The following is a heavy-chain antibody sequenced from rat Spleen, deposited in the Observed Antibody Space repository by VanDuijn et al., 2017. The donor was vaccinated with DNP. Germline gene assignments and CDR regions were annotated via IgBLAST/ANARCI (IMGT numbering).Heavy chain of an antibody. CDR1: GFTFSSYW. CDR3: ANFYSYDGTF. Sequence: EVQLVETGGGLVQPGRSLKLSCVASGFTFSSYWMYWVRQAPGQGLEWVASITTDGGDTYYPDSVKGRFTISRDNADNTVYLQMNSLRSEDTATYYCANFYSYDGTFWGQGVMVTVSS. D-gene: IGHD1-12*02. J-gene: IGHJ2*01. V-gene: IGHV5-58*01. CDR2: ITTDGGDT.